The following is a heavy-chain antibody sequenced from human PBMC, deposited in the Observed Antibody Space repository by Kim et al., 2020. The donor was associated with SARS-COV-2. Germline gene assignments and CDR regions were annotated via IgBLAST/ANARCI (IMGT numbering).Heavy chain of an antibody. CDR2: IDADNGNT. Sequence: ASVKVSCKASGYTFTSYAFHWVRQAPGQRLEWMGWIDADNGNTKYSQQFQDRVTITRDTSATTAYMELSSLRSEDTAVYYCARNEDYWGQGPLVTVSS. J-gene: IGHJ4*02. CDR3: ARNEDY. V-gene: IGHV1-3*01. CDR1: GYTFTSYA.